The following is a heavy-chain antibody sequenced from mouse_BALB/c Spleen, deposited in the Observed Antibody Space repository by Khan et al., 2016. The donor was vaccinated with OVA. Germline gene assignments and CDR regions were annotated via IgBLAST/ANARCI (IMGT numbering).Heavy chain of an antibody. CDR1: GYTFTSYV. CDR2: IYPYNDDT. J-gene: IGHJ3*01. Sequence: VQLQQSGPELVKPGASVKMSCKASGYTFTSYVIHWVRQKPGQGLEWIGYIYPYNDDTKYNEKFKGKATLTSDKSSSTAYMELSSLTSEDSAVYFCATQGSTYTWFAYWSQGTLVTVSA. V-gene: IGHV1S136*01. D-gene: IGHD1-1*01. CDR3: ATQGSTYTWFAY.